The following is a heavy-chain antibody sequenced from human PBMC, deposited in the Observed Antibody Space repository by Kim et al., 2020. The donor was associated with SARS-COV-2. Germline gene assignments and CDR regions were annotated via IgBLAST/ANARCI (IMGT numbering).Heavy chain of an antibody. CDR2: IYYSGST. J-gene: IGHJ4*02. Sequence: SETLSLTCTVSGGSISSTIYYWGWIRQPPGKGLEWIGSIYYSGSTYYKPSLKSRVTISVDTSKNQFSLKLNSVTAADTAVYYCAGCSGGSCLRVDYWGQG. CDR3: AGCSGGSCLRVDY. CDR1: GGSISSTIYY. D-gene: IGHD2-15*01. V-gene: IGHV4-39*07.